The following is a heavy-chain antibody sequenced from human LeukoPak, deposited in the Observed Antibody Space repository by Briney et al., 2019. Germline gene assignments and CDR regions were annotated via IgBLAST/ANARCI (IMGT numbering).Heavy chain of an antibody. CDR2: ISGSGGST. D-gene: IGHD3-9*01. J-gene: IGHJ4*02. CDR1: GFTFSSYA. Sequence: GGSLRLSCAASGFTFSSYAMSWVRQAPGKGLEWVSAISGSGGSTYYADSVKGRFTISRDNSKNTPYLQMNSLRAEDTAVYYCARCSRYFGAWRYYFDYWGQGTLVTVSS. V-gene: IGHV3-23*01. CDR3: ARCSRYFGAWRYYFDY.